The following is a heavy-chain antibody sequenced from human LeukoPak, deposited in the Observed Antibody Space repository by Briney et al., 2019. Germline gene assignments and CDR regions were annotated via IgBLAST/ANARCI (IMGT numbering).Heavy chain of an antibody. J-gene: IGHJ4*02. D-gene: IGHD3-22*01. CDR1: AHTFPGFY. Sequence: ASVKFSCTACAHTFPGFYTYCARPAKGQGIEWMGSLNPNNGGTNYAQKFQGRDTMTRDTSISAAYMEVSRLRSGDTAVYYCARAGLRSGYFSHWGQGTLVTVSS. CDR2: LNPNNGGT. CDR3: ARAGLRSGYFSH. V-gene: IGHV1-2*02.